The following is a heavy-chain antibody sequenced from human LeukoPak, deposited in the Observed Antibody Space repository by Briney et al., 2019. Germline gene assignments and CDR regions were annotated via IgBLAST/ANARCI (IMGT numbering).Heavy chain of an antibody. J-gene: IGHJ4*02. CDR1: GFTFTNYG. D-gene: IGHD2-2*01. V-gene: IGHV1-18*04. Sequence: ASVKVSCKASGFTFTNYGFSWVRPAPGQGLEWMGWISAYNGNTNYAEKFQGRSTMTTDTSTSTTYMELRSLRADDTAVYYCARGGLSSRIDYWGQGTLVTVSS. CDR3: ARGGLSSRIDY. CDR2: ISAYNGNT.